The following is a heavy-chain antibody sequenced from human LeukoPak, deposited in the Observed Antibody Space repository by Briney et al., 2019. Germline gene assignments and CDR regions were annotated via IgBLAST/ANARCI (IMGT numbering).Heavy chain of an antibody. D-gene: IGHD2-21*02. V-gene: IGHV1-2*02. CDR2: INPNSGVT. CDR3: ARDNREVRGGDCFDV. CDR1: GYTFTDYY. J-gene: IGHJ6*04. Sequence: GASVKVSCKASGYTFTDYYIHWVRQAPGQGLEWMGWINPNSGVTNYAQKFQGRVTMTRDTSITTAYMELSRLRSDDTAVYYCARDNREVRGGDCFDVWGRGTTVTVPS.